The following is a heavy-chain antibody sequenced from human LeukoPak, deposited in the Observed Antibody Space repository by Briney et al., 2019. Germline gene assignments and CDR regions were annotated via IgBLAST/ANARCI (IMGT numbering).Heavy chain of an antibody. Sequence: SETLSLTCAVYGGSFSGYYWSWIRQPPGKGLEWIGEINHSGSTNYNPSLKSRVTISVDTSKNQFSLKLSSVTAADTAVYYCARVAGYGSGFDYWGQGTLVTVSS. CDR2: INHSGST. V-gene: IGHV4-34*01. CDR1: GGSFSGYY. D-gene: IGHD3-10*01. J-gene: IGHJ4*02. CDR3: ARVAGYGSGFDY.